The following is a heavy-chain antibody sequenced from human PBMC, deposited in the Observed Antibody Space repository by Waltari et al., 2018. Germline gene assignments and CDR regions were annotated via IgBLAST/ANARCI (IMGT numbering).Heavy chain of an antibody. V-gene: IGHV4-38-2*01. CDR2: IYHSGST. CDR3: ARLGGAFDI. CDR1: GYSISSGYY. Sequence: QVQLQESGPGLVKPSETLSLTCAVSGYSISSGYYWGWIRQPPGKGLEWIGSIYHSGSTYYNPSLKSRVTISVDTSKNQFSLKLSSVTAADTAVYYCARLGGAFDIWGQGTMVTVSS. J-gene: IGHJ3*02.